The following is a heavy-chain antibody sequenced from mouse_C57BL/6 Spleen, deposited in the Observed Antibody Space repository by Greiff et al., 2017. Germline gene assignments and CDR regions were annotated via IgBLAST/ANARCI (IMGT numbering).Heavy chain of an antibody. CDR2: ICSGGSA. J-gene: IGHJ4*01. CDR3: ARKGGYEGDMDY. V-gene: IGHV2-2*01. CDR1: GFSLTSYG. D-gene: IGHD2-2*01. Sequence: VQLKESGPGLVQPSQSLSITCTVSGFSLTSYGVHWVRQSPGKGLEWLGVICSGGSADYNATFISGLSISKDNTKSQVFYKMISLQADDTAIYYCARKGGYEGDMDYWGPGTSVTVSS.